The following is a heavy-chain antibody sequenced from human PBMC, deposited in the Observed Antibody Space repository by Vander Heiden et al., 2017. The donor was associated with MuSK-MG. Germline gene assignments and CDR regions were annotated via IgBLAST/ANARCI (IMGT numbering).Heavy chain of an antibody. CDR2: INSDGSST. CDR1: GSTFSSYW. J-gene: IGHJ3*02. Sequence: ELQLVESGGGLVQPGGSLRLSCAAPGSTFSSYWMHWVRQAPGKGLVGVSRINSDGSSTSYADSVKGRFTISRDNAKNTLYLQMNSLRAEDTAVYYCARVGCSGGSCYHDAFDIWGQGTMVTVSS. V-gene: IGHV3-74*01. CDR3: ARVGCSGGSCYHDAFDI. D-gene: IGHD2-15*01.